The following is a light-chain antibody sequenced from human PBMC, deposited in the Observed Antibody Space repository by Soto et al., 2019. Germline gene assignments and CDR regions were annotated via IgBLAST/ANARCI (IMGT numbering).Light chain of an antibody. V-gene: IGKV1-5*03. CDR3: QHYNSYSEA. J-gene: IGKJ1*01. CDR1: QTISSW. CDR2: KAS. Sequence: DIQMTQSPSSLSASVEDRVTITCRASQTISSWLAWYQQKPGKAPKLLIYKASTLKSGVPSRFSGSGSGTEFTLTISSLQPDDFATYYCQHYNSYSEAFGQGTMVDI.